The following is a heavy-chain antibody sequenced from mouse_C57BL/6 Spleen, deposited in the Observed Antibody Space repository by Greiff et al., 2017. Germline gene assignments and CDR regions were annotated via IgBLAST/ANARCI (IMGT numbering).Heavy chain of an antibody. CDR2: IWRGGST. CDR1: GFSLTSYG. Sequence: VQLQQSGPGLVQPSQSLSITCTVSGFSLTSYGVHWVRQSPGKGLEWLGVIWRGGSTDYNAAIMSRLSITKDNSKSQVFFKMNSLQADDTAIYYGAKPSEYCSSYGYFDVWGTGTTVTVSS. J-gene: IGHJ1*03. V-gene: IGHV2-5*01. CDR3: AKPSEYCSSYGYFDV. D-gene: IGHD1-1*01.